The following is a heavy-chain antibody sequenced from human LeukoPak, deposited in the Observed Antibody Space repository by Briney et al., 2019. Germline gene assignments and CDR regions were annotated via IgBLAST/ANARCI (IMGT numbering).Heavy chain of an antibody. V-gene: IGHV3-30*04. CDR3: ARDGGYSRGWTYGAGDY. D-gene: IGHD6-19*01. CDR2: ISNYGSEK. J-gene: IGHJ4*02. Sequence: GGSLRLSCAASGFTFSNYVMHGVRQAPGKGLECVAVISNYGSEKYYADSVKGRFTISRDNSRNTLYLQLSGLRAEDTALYYCARDGGYSRGWTYGAGDYWGQGTLVTVSS. CDR1: GFTFSNYV.